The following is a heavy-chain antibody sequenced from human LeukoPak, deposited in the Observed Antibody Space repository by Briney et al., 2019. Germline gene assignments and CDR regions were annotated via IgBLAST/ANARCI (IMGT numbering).Heavy chain of an antibody. Sequence: SETLSLTCAVYDGSFSGYYWSWIRQPPGKGLEWIGEINHSGSTNFNPSLKSRVTISLDTSKSQFSLKVRYVTAADTAVYYCARGLNDSWTGENYWGQGTLVTVSS. CDR3: ARGLNDSWTGENY. CDR1: DGSFSGYY. CDR2: INHSGST. J-gene: IGHJ4*02. D-gene: IGHD3-3*01. V-gene: IGHV4-34*01.